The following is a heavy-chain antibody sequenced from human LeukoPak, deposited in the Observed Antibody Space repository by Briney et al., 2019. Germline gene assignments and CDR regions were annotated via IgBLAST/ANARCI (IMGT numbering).Heavy chain of an antibody. CDR1: GYTFTGYY. CDR2: INPNSGGT. D-gene: IGHD2-2*01. J-gene: IGHJ6*02. Sequence: GASVKVSCKASGYTFTGYYMHWVRQAPGQGLEWMGWINPNSGGTNYAQKFQGRVIMTRNTSISTAYMELSSLRFEDTAVYYCARFGVVVPAASYGMDVWGQGTTVTVSS. CDR3: ARFGVVVPAASYGMDV. V-gene: IGHV1-2*02.